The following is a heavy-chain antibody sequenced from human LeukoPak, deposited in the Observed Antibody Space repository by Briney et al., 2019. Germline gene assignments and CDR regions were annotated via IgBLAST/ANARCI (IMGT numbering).Heavy chain of an antibody. J-gene: IGHJ4*02. D-gene: IGHD6-19*01. Sequence: SETLSLTCAVYGGSFSGYYWSWIRQPPGKGLEWNGYIYYSGSTNYNPSLKSRVTISVDTSKNQFSLKLSSVTAADTAVYYCARHVKQWLVLDYWGQGTLVTVSS. CDR2: IYYSGST. CDR3: ARHVKQWLVLDY. V-gene: IGHV4-59*08. CDR1: GGSFSGYY.